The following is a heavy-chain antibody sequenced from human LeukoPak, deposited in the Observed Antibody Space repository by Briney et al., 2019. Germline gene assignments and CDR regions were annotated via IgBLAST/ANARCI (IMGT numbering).Heavy chain of an antibody. J-gene: IGHJ5*02. CDR1: GFTFSNYD. D-gene: IGHD6-19*01. Sequence: GRSLRLSCAASGFTFSNYDMSWVRQAPGKGLEWVSSISDSGGSTYYADSVKGRFTISRDNSKNTLYLQMTNLRAADTAVYYCAKDLSRAVAADWFDPWDQGSLVTVST. V-gene: IGHV3-23*01. CDR3: AKDLSRAVAADWFDP. CDR2: ISDSGGST.